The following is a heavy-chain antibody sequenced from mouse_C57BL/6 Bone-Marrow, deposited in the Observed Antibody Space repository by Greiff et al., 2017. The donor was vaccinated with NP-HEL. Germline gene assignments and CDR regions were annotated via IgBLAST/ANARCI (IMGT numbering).Heavy chain of an antibody. J-gene: IGHJ3*01. Sequence: QVQLQQSGAELVKPGASVKMSCKASGYTFTSYWITWVKQRPGQGLEWIGDIYPGSGSTNYNEKFKSKATLTVDTSSSTAYMQLSSLTSEDSAVYYCARFGLYDGPYGGFAYWGQGTLVTVSA. CDR3: ARFGLYDGPYGGFAY. CDR2: IYPGSGST. D-gene: IGHD2-3*01. CDR1: GYTFTSYW. V-gene: IGHV1-55*01.